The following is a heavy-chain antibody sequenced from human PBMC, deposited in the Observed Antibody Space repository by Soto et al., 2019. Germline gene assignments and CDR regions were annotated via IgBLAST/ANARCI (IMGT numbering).Heavy chain of an antibody. V-gene: IGHV4-39*01. J-gene: IGHJ2*01. D-gene: IGHD6-19*01. CDR1: GGSISSSSYY. Sequence: QLQLQESGPGLVKPSETLSLTCTVSGGSISSSSYYWGWIRQPPGKGLEWIGSIYYSGSTYYNPSLKSRVTISVDTSKNQFSLKLSSVTAADTAVYYCARLVAGVDWYFDLWGRGTLVTVSS. CDR2: IYYSGST. CDR3: ARLVAGVDWYFDL.